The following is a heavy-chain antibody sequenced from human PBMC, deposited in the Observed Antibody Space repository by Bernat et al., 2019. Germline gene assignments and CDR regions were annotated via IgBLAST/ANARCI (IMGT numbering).Heavy chain of an antibody. CDR1: GYTFTSYA. J-gene: IGHJ6*03. V-gene: IGHV1-3*01. Sequence: QVQLVQSGAEVKKPGASVKVSCKASGYTFTSYAMHWVRQAPGQRLEWMGWINAGNGNTKYSQKFQGRVTITRDTSASTAYMELSSLRSEDTAVYYCARVMGIVAPAAGGKQYYMDVWGKGTTVTVSS. CDR2: INAGNGNT. CDR3: ARVMGIVAPAAGGKQYYMDV. D-gene: IGHD2-2*01.